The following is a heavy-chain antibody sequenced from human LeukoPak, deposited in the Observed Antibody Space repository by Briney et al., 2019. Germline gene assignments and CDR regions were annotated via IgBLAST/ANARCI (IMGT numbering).Heavy chain of an antibody. J-gene: IGHJ4*02. D-gene: IGHD3-10*01. Sequence: GRSLRLSCAASGFTFNKYGMHWVRQAPGKGLEWVALIWYDGSNRNYADSVKGRFTISRDNSKNTLDLQMNSLRGEDAAVYYCASTSRGVIDYWGQGTLVTVSS. V-gene: IGHV3-33*01. CDR2: IWYDGSNR. CDR3: ASTSRGVIDY. CDR1: GFTFNKYG.